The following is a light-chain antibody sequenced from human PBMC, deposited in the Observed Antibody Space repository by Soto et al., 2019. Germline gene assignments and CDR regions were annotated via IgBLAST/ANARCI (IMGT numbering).Light chain of an antibody. J-gene: IGLJ2*01. V-gene: IGLV2-8*01. CDR2: EVS. CDR3: SSYAGSNNVVV. CDR1: SSDVGGYNY. Sequence: QSALTQPASVSGSPGQSVTISCTGTSSDVGGYNYVSWYQQHPGKAPKLMIYEVSKRPSGVPDRFSGSKSGNTASLTVSGLQAEDEADYYCSSYAGSNNVVVFGGGTKVTVL.